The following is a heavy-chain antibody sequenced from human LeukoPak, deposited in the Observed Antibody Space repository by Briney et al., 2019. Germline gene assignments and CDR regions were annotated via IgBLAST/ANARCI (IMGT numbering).Heavy chain of an antibody. J-gene: IGHJ4*02. CDR2: IYPGDSDT. Sequence: PGGSLKISCKGSGYSFTSYWIGWVRQLPGKGLEWMGIIYPGDSDTRYSPSFQGQVTISADKSISTAYLQWSSLKASDTAMYYCASHPRSSWYYFDYWGQGTLVTVSS. V-gene: IGHV5-51*01. D-gene: IGHD6-13*01. CDR1: GYSFTSYW. CDR3: ASHPRSSWYYFDY.